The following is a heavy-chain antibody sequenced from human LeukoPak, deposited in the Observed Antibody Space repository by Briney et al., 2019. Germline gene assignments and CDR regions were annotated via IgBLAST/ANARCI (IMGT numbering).Heavy chain of an antibody. J-gene: IGHJ4*02. V-gene: IGHV3-21*01. Sequence: GSLRLSCVASGYTFSSFTMNWVRQAPGRGLECVSSISSTSDYIYYADSLRGRFSISRDNDKNSLYLQMNNLRAEDTAVYYCARDHPAGLEVAADYWGQGTLVTVSS. D-gene: IGHD6-19*01. CDR2: ISSTSDYI. CDR1: GYTFSSFT. CDR3: ARDHPAGLEVAADY.